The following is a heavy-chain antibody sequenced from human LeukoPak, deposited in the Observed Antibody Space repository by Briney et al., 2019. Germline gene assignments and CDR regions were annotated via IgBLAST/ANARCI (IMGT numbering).Heavy chain of an antibody. CDR3: AKDHEGIVVVPITMGL. D-gene: IGHD2-2*01. V-gene: IGHV3-23*01. Sequence: PGGSLRLSCAASGFSFSSYAMNWVRQAPGKGLEWVAAISGNGSTTYYADSVKGRFTVSRDNSRKTLHLQMNSLRAEDTAVYYCAKDHEGIVVVPITMGLWGQGTLVTVSS. CDR2: ISGNGSTT. J-gene: IGHJ4*02. CDR1: GFSFSSYA.